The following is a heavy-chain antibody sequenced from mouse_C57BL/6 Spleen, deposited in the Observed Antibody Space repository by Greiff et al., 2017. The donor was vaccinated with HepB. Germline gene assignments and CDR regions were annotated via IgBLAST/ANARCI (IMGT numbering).Heavy chain of an antibody. CDR3: ARSGGYYYFDY. J-gene: IGHJ2*01. CDR1: GYAFSSYW. V-gene: IGHV1-80*01. CDR2: IYPGDGDT. D-gene: IGHD2-3*01. Sequence: VQLQESGAELVKPGASVKISCKASGYAFSSYWMNWVKQRPGKGLEWIGQIYPGDGDTNYNGKFKGKATLTADKSSSTAYMQLSSLTSEDSAVYFCARSGGYYYFDYWGQGTTLTVSS.